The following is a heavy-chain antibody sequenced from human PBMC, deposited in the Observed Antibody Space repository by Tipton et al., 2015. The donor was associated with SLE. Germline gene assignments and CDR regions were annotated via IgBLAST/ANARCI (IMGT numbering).Heavy chain of an antibody. CDR3: ARGRRAARPFDY. J-gene: IGHJ4*02. V-gene: IGHV1-69*05. CDR2: ITPIFGTA. Sequence: QLVQSGAEVKKPGSSVKVSCKASGGTFSSYAISWVRQAPGQGLEWMGGITPIFGTANYAQKFQGRVTITTDESTSTAYMELSSLRSEGTAVYYCARGRRAARPFDYWGQGTLVTVSS. D-gene: IGHD6-6*01. CDR1: GGTFSSYA.